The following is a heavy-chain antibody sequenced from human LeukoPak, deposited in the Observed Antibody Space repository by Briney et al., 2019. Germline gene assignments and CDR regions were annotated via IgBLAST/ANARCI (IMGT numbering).Heavy chain of an antibody. J-gene: IGHJ4*02. V-gene: IGHV3-23*01. CDR2: ISGSGGST. D-gene: IGHD2-2*01. CDR3: AKDLYCSSTSCYEAVY. Sequence: GGSLRLSCAASGFTFSSYDMSWVRQAPGKGLEWVSSISGSGGSTYYTDSVKGRFTISRDNSKNTLYLQMNSLRAEDTAVYYCAKDLYCSSTSCYEAVYWGQGTLVTVSS. CDR1: GFTFSSYD.